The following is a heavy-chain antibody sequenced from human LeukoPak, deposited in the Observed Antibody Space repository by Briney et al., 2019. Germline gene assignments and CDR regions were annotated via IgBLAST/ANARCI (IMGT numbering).Heavy chain of an antibody. J-gene: IGHJ4*02. CDR2: ISYDGSNK. V-gene: IGHV3-30-3*01. CDR1: GFTFSSYA. Sequence: GRSLRLSCAASGFTFSSYAMHWVRQAPGKGLEWVAVISYDGSNKYYADSVKGRFTISRDNSKNTLYLQMNSLRAEDTAVYYCARAGDLTTVTTDFDYWGQGTLVTVSS. D-gene: IGHD4-17*01. CDR3: ARAGDLTTVTTDFDY.